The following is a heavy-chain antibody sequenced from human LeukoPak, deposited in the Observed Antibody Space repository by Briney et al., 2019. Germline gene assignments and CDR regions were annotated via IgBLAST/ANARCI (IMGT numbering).Heavy chain of an antibody. Sequence: ASVKVSCKVSGYTLTELSMHWVRQAPGKGLEWMGGFDPEDGETIYAQKFQGRVTMTEDTSTDTAYMELSSLRSEDTAVYYCATDRVPIYCSGGSCYRYRDALDIWGQGTMVTVSS. CDR2: FDPEDGET. D-gene: IGHD2-15*01. CDR3: ATDRVPIYCSGGSCYRYRDALDI. CDR1: GYTLTELS. V-gene: IGHV1-24*01. J-gene: IGHJ3*02.